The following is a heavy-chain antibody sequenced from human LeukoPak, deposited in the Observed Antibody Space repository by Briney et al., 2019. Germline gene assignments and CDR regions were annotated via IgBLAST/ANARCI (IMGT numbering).Heavy chain of an antibody. Sequence: GGSLRLSCAASGFTFSSYGMRWVRQAPGKGLEWVALIWYDGSNKYYADSVKGRFTISRDDSKNTLFLQMNSPRAEDTAVYSCARDRQGTPGAFDIWGQGTMVTVSS. D-gene: IGHD1-1*01. CDR2: IWYDGSNK. J-gene: IGHJ3*02. CDR3: ARDRQGTPGAFDI. CDR1: GFTFSSYG. V-gene: IGHV3-33*01.